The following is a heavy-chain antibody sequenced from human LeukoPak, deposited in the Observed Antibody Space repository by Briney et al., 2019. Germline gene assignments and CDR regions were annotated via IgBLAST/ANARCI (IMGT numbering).Heavy chain of an antibody. J-gene: IGHJ6*03. CDR3: ARDRESSSSSKEYYYYYYMDV. CDR2: ISGSGDST. V-gene: IGHV3-23*01. Sequence: GGSLRLSCAASGFTFRSYAMNWVRQAPGKGLEWVSAISGSGDSTYYADSVKGRFTISRDNAKNSLYLQMNSLRAEDTAVYYCARDRESSSSSKEYYYYYYMDVWGKGTTVTVSS. CDR1: GFTFRSYA. D-gene: IGHD6-6*01.